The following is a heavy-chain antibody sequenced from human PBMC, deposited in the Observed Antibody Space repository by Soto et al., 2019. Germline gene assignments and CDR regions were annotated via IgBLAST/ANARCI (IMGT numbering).Heavy chain of an antibody. V-gene: IGHV1-3*01. Sequence: ASVKVSCKASGYTFSSYAMHWVRQAPGQRLEWMGWINAGYGNTKSSQKFQDRVTISRDTSASTAYMELTSLRSEDTAVYYCARDTGDGTFDFWGQGTMVTVSS. CDR2: INAGYGNT. J-gene: IGHJ4*02. CDR3: ARDTGDGTFDF. D-gene: IGHD7-27*01. CDR1: GYTFSSYA.